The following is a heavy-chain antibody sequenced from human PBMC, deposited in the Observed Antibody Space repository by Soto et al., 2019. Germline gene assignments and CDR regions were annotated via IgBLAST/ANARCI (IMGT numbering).Heavy chain of an antibody. V-gene: IGHV4-4*02. Sequence: QVQLQESGPGLVKPSGTLSLTCAVSSGSISSSNWWSWVRQPPGKGLEWIGEIYHSGSTNYNPSLKSRVTISVDKSKNQFSLKLSSVTAADTAVYYCARERQDITMVRTYYFDYWGQGTLVTVSS. D-gene: IGHD3-10*01. CDR1: SGSISSSNW. J-gene: IGHJ4*02. CDR3: ARERQDITMVRTYYFDY. CDR2: IYHSGST.